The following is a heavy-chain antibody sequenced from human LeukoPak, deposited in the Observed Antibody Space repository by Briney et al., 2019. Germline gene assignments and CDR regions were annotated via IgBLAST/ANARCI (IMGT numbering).Heavy chain of an antibody. Sequence: KASETLSLTCAVYGGSFSGYYWSWIRQPPGKGLEWIGEINHSGCTNYNPSLKSRVTISVDTSKSQFSLKLSSVTAADTAVYYCARGDVVVVAATPGYGMDVWGQGTTVTVSS. V-gene: IGHV4-34*01. CDR2: INHSGCT. J-gene: IGHJ6*02. CDR3: ARGDVVVVAATPGYGMDV. CDR1: GGSFSGYY. D-gene: IGHD2-15*01.